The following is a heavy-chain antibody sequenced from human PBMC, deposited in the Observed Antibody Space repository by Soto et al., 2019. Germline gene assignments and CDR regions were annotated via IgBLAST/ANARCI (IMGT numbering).Heavy chain of an antibody. D-gene: IGHD3-9*01. V-gene: IGHV3-30-3*01. CDR3: ARDFLYYDILTGYYYYYYGMDV. Sequence: LRLSCAASGFTFSSYAMHWVRQAPGKGLEWVAVISYDGSNKYYADSVKGRFTISRDNSKNTLYLQMNSLRAEDTAVYYCARDFLYYDILTGYYYYYYGMDVWGQGTTVTVSS. J-gene: IGHJ6*02. CDR1: GFTFSSYA. CDR2: ISYDGSNK.